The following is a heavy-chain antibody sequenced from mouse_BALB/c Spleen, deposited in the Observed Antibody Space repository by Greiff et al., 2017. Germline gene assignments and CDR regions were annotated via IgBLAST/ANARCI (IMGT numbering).Heavy chain of an antibody. CDR3: ARHMSFTTATFDY. J-gene: IGHJ2*01. CDR1: GFTFSSYT. D-gene: IGHD1-2*01. Sequence: EVKLMESGGGLVQPGGSLKLSCAASGFTFSSYTMSWVRQTPEKRLEWVAYISNGGGSTYYPDTVKGRFTISRDNAKNTLYLQMSSLKSEDTAMYYCARHMSFTTATFDYWGQGTTLTVSS. CDR2: ISNGGGST. V-gene: IGHV5-12-2*01.